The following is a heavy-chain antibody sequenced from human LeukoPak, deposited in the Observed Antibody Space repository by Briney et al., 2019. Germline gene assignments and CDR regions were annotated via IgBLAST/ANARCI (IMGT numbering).Heavy chain of an antibody. CDR2: FYNSGRS. CDR3: TRGAGWLIDY. D-gene: IGHD3-16*01. Sequence: SETLSLTCTVSDDSISDYYRGWIRQPPGKGLEWIGYFYNSGRSTYNPSLKSQVTISADTPKNHFSLKLNSVTTADTAVYYCTRGAGWLIDYWGQGILVTVSS. J-gene: IGHJ4*02. V-gene: IGHV4-59*01. CDR1: DDSISDYY.